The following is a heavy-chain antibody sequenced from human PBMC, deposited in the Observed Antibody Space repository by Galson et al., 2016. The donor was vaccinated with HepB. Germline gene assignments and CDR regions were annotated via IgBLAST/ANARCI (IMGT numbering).Heavy chain of an antibody. CDR3: AKALCTYYSDTSGYPSDY. CDR2: IRTRHTT. Sequence: SLRLSCAASGFAFSNFGLSWVRQAPGKGLEGVASIRTRHTTYYSDSVQGRVTLSRDNSNNTLYLQMNGLRVEGTAVYYCAKALCTYYSDTSGYPSDYWGQGTLVTVSS. J-gene: IGHJ4*02. D-gene: IGHD3-22*01. V-gene: IGHV3-23*01. CDR1: GFAFSNFG.